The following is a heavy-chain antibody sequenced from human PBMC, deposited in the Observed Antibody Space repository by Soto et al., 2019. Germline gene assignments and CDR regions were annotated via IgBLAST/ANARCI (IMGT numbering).Heavy chain of an antibody. CDR2: IYYSGST. CDR3: VTGSYYPNQSAYYFDY. V-gene: IGHV4-61*01. D-gene: IGHD1-26*01. J-gene: IGHJ4*02. CDR1: GGSVSSGSYY. Sequence: SETLSLTCTVSGGSVSSGSYYWSWIRQPPGKGLEWIGYIYYSGSTNYNPSLKSRVTISVDTSKNQFSLKLSSVTAADTAVYYWVTGSYYPNQSAYYFDYWGQGTLVTVSS.